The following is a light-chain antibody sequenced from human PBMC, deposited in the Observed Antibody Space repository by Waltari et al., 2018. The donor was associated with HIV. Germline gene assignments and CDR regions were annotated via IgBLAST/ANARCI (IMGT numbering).Light chain of an antibody. V-gene: IGLV2-14*01. CDR1: GSDIGLYDL. Sequence: QSALTQPASLSGSPGQSITNTCSGTGSDIGLYDLVSWYRQEPGKAPRLLIYGVSNRPSEISRRFSGSKARTTASLTISALQADDEGDYYCSAYTMSGSLVFGGGTKLTVL. J-gene: IGLJ2*01. CDR3: SAYTMSGSLV. CDR2: GVS.